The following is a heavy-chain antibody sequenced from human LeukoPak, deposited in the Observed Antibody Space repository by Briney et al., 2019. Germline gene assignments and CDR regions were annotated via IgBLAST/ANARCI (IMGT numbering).Heavy chain of an antibody. CDR1: GYSISSGYY. D-gene: IGHD3-10*01. V-gene: IGHV4-38-2*01. CDR3: ARQGFGEFLYYYYYMDV. Sequence: SETLSLTCAVSGYSISSGYYWGWIRQPPGKGLGWIGSIYHSGSTYYNPSLKSRVTISVGTSKNQFSLKLSSVTAADTAVYYCARQGFGEFLYYYYYMDVWAKGTTVTISS. CDR2: IYHSGST. J-gene: IGHJ6*03.